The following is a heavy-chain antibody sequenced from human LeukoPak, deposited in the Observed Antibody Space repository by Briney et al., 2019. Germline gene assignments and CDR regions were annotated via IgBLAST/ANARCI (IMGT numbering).Heavy chain of an antibody. CDR3: AKEVRGSGLFDY. Sequence: GGSLRLSCAASGFTFSRYAMNWVRQAPGKGLEWVSAISGSGGSTSYGDSVKGRFTFSRDNSKNTLYLQMNSLRAEDTAVYYCAKEVRGSGLFDYWGQGTLVTVSS. D-gene: IGHD3-10*01. CDR2: ISGSGGST. V-gene: IGHV3-23*01. J-gene: IGHJ4*02. CDR1: GFTFSRYA.